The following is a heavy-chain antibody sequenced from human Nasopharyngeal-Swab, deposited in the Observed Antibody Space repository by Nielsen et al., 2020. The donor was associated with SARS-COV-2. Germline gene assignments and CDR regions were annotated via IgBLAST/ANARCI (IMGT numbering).Heavy chain of an antibody. J-gene: IGHJ4*02. V-gene: IGHV3-53*01. Sequence: GESLKISCAASGFTVSSNYMTWARQAPGKGLDWVSIIYSGDTTYYADSVKGRFTISRDTSKNTLYLQMNNLRVDDTAIYYCARLGSIVGGTPLDYWGQGTLVTVSS. CDR2: IYSGDTT. D-gene: IGHD1-26*01. CDR1: GFTVSSNY. CDR3: ARLGSIVGGTPLDY.